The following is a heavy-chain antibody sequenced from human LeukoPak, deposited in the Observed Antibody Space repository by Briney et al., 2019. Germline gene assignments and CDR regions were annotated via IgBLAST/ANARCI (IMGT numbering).Heavy chain of an antibody. V-gene: IGHV4-61*02. CDR1: GGSISSGSNY. CDR2: VDSSGST. J-gene: IGHJ4*02. Sequence: SQTLSLTCTVSGGSISSGSNYWSWIRQPAGKGLEWIGRVDSSGSTNYNPSLKSRVTISVDRSKNQFSLKLSSVTAADTAVYYCARGAYGDYVHSYYFDYWGQGTLVTVSS. D-gene: IGHD4-17*01. CDR3: ARGAYGDYVHSYYFDY.